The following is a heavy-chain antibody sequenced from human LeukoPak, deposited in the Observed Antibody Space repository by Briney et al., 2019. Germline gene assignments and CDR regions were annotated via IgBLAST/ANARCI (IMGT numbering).Heavy chain of an antibody. CDR2: IHHSGST. CDR3: ARGTNYYDSSGYWDWFDP. Sequence: SETLSLTCAVYGGSFSGYYWSWIRQHPGKGLEWIGSIHHSGSTYYKPSLKSRLTISIDTSKNQFSLKLSSATAADTAVYYCARGTNYYDSSGYWDWFDPWGQGTLVTVSS. CDR1: GGSFSGYY. D-gene: IGHD3-22*01. V-gene: IGHV4-34*09. J-gene: IGHJ5*02.